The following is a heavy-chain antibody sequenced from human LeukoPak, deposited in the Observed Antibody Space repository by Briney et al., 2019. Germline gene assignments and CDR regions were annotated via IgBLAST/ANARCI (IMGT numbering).Heavy chain of an antibody. V-gene: IGHV4-61*02. D-gene: IGHD6-19*01. CDR2: IYTSGST. Sequence: SETLSLTCTVSGGSISSGSYYWSWIRQPAGKGLEWIGRIYTSGSTNYNPSLKSRVTISVDTSKNQFSLKVSSVTAADTAVYYCAISAWSFDYWGQGTLATVSS. CDR3: AISAWSFDY. J-gene: IGHJ4*02. CDR1: GGSISSGSYY.